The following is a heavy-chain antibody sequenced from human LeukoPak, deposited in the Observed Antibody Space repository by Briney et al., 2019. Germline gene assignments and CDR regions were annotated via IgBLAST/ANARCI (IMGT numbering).Heavy chain of an antibody. Sequence: NPGGSLRLSCAASGFTFSDYYMSWIRQAPGKGXXXXXXXSSSSSYTNYADSVKGRFTISRDNAKNSLYLQMNSLRAEDAAVYYCARDDFSSGWSLFDYWGQGTLVTVSS. CDR1: GFTFSDYY. D-gene: IGHD6-19*01. CDR3: ARDDFSSGWSLFDY. CDR2: XSSSSSYT. J-gene: IGHJ4*02. V-gene: IGHV3-11*06.